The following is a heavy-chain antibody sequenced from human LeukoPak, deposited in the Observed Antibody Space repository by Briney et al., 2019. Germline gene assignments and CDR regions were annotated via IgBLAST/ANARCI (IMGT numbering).Heavy chain of an antibody. J-gene: IGHJ3*02. CDR2: ISGSGGST. CDR1: GFTFSSYA. CDR3: ARDPGWEQKGHDAFDI. D-gene: IGHD1-26*01. Sequence: PGGSLRLSCAASGFTFSSYAMSWVRQAPGKGLEWVSAISGSGGSTYYADSVKGRFTISRDNSKNTLYLQMNSLRAEDTAVYYCARDPGWEQKGHDAFDIWGQGTMVTVSS. V-gene: IGHV3-23*01.